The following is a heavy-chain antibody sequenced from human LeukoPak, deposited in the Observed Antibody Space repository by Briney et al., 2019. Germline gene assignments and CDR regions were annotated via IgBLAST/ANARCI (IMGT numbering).Heavy chain of an antibody. Sequence: ASVKVSYKASGGTFSSYAISWVRQAPGQGLEWMGGIIPIFGTANYAQKFQGRVTITADKSTSTAYMELSSLRSEDTAVYYCARASSGWEGDAFDIWGQGTMVTVSS. CDR3: ARASSGWEGDAFDI. CDR2: IIPIFGTA. J-gene: IGHJ3*02. V-gene: IGHV1-69*06. D-gene: IGHD6-19*01. CDR1: GGTFSSYA.